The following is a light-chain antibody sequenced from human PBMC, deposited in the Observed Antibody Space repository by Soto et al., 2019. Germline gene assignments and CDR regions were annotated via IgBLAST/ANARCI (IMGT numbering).Light chain of an antibody. CDR3: QQGYSSAIT. CDR1: QSIGKH. V-gene: IGKV1-39*01. Sequence: DIHITHSPSSLSASLGHTLTIPFHGSQSIGKHLNWYQPKPGKAPKFLIYAVSSLQSGVPSRFSGSGSGTDFTLTINSLQPEDFATYYCQQGYSSAITFGQGTRLEIK. CDR2: AVS. J-gene: IGKJ5*01.